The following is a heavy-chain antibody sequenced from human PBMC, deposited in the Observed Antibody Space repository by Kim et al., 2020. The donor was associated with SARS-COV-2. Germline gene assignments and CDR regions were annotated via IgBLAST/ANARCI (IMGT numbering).Heavy chain of an antibody. D-gene: IGHD2-2*01. V-gene: IGHV3-11*01. J-gene: IGHJ4*02. CDR3: ARDCSSTSCYGFDY. Sequence: AGSVNVRFTISRDNAKNSQYLQMNSLRAEDTAVYYCARDCSSTSCYGFDYWGQGTLVTVSS.